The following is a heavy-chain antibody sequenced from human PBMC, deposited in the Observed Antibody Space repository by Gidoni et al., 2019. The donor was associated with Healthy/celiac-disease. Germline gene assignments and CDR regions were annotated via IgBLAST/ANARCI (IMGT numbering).Heavy chain of an antibody. CDR2: INPNSGGT. J-gene: IGHJ4*02. Sequence: QVQLVQSGAEGKKPGAQVKVSGKASGATFTGSYMHWVRQPPGQGREWMGRINPNSGGTNYAQKFQVRVTITRDTSISTAYMDLSRLRSDDTAVYYCARAPGYSGYDIGYWGQGTLVTVSS. D-gene: IGHD5-12*01. CDR3: ARAPGYSGYDIGY. CDR1: GATFTGSY. V-gene: IGHV1-2*06.